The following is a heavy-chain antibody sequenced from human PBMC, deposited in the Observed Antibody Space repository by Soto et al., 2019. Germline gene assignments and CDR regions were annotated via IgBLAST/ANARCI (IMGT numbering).Heavy chain of an antibody. V-gene: IGHV5-10-1*01. Sequence: PGESLKISCKGSGYSFTSYWISWVRQMPGKGLEWMGRIDPSDSYTNYSPSFQGHVTISADKSISTAYLQWSSLKASDTAMYYCARPKGNHYYYYGMDVWGQGTTVTVSS. CDR2: IDPSDSYT. J-gene: IGHJ6*02. CDR3: ARPKGNHYYYYGMDV. CDR1: GYSFTSYW.